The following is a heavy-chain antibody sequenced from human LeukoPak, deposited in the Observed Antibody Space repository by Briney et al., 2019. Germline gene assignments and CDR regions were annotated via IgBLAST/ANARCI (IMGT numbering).Heavy chain of an antibody. CDR2: IKQDGSEI. Sequence: GGSLRLSCAASGFTFSRYWMSWVRQAPGKGLEWVANIKQDGSEIYYVASVKGRFTVSRDNAKNSLYLQMNSLRAEDTAVYYCARDGELRNTKWFDPWGQGTLVTVSS. V-gene: IGHV3-7*01. CDR3: ARDGELRNTKWFDP. D-gene: IGHD1-7*01. J-gene: IGHJ5*02. CDR1: GFTFSRYW.